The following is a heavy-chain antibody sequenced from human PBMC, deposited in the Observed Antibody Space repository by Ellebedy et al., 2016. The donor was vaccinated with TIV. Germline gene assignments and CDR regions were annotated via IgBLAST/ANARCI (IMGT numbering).Heavy chain of an antibody. CDR2: IWDDGSNK. CDR1: GFTFSRYA. CDR3: ARPRVRSSYYHGMDV. J-gene: IGHJ6*01. V-gene: IGHV3-33*01. Sequence: PGGSLRLSCAASGFTFSRYAMNWVRQAPCKGLEWVAVIWDDGSNKYYADSVKGRFSISRDNSKNTLYLQMNSLRAEDTAVYYCARPRVRSSYYHGMDVWGQGTTIIVSS. D-gene: IGHD3-16*01.